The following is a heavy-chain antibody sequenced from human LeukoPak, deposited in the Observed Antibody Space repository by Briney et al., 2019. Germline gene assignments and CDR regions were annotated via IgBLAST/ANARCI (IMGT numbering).Heavy chain of an antibody. Sequence: GGSLRLSCAGSEFTFSSSEMNWVRQAPGKGLEWVSYINSGGAIYYADSVKGRFTISRDNAKNSLYLQMNSLRAEDTAVYYCARGDTKYAFDIWGQGTMVTVSS. CDR1: EFTFSSSE. CDR2: INSGGAI. CDR3: ARGDTKYAFDI. J-gene: IGHJ3*02. V-gene: IGHV3-48*03.